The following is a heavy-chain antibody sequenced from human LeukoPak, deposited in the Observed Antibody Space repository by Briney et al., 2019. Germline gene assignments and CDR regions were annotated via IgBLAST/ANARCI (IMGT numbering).Heavy chain of an antibody. D-gene: IGHD2-15*01. CDR3: ARDRGLGYCSGGSCFYAFDI. J-gene: IGHJ3*02. CDR2: IYSSGIT. CDR1: GGSISSGSYY. V-gene: IGHV4-61*02. Sequence: PSETLSLTCTVSGGSISSGSYYWIWIRQPAGKGLEWIGRIYSSGITNYNPSLKSRVTISVDTSKNQFSLKLSSVTAADTAVYYCARDRGLGYCSGGSCFYAFDIWGQGTMVTVSS.